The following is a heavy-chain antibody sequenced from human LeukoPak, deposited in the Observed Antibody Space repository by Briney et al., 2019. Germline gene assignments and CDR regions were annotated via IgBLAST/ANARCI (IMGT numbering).Heavy chain of an antibody. CDR2: IIPIFGTA. CDR3: ARESPHTFYFDY. CDR1: GGTFSSYA. J-gene: IGHJ4*02. D-gene: IGHD3-16*01. V-gene: IGHV1-69*05. Sequence: SVKVSCKASGGTFSSYAISWVRQAPGQGLEWMGGIIPIFGTANYAQKFQGRVTMTRDTSTSTVYMEVSSLRSEDTAVYYCARESPHTFYFDYWGQGTLVTVSS.